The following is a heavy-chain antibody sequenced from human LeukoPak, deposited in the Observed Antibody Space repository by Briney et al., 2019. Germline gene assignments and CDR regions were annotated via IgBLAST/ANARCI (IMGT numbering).Heavy chain of an antibody. CDR2: IYTSGST. Sequence: SETLSLTCTVSGGSISSYYWNWIRQPPGKGLEWIGRIYTSGSTNYNPSLKSRVTISVDTSKNQFSLKLSSVTAADTAVYYCARGVVAAPQTFDYWGQGTLVAVSS. CDR1: GGSISSYY. J-gene: IGHJ4*02. V-gene: IGHV4-4*07. CDR3: ARGVVAAPQTFDY. D-gene: IGHD2-15*01.